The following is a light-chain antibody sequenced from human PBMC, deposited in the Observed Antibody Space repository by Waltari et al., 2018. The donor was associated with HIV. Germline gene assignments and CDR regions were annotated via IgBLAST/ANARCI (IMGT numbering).Light chain of an antibody. Sequence: QLVLTQSPSASASLGASVKLPCTLSSWQTSYPIAWHQQQPEKGPRYLMKLNSDGSHSKGDGIPDRFSGSSSGAERYLTIASLQSEDEADYYCQTWGTGIWVFGGGTKLTVL. J-gene: IGLJ3*02. CDR3: QTWGTGIWV. CDR2: LNSDGSH. V-gene: IGLV4-69*01. CDR1: SWQTSYP.